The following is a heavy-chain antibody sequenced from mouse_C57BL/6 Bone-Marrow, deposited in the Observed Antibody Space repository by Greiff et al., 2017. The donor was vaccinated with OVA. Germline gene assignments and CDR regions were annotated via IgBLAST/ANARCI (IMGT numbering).Heavy chain of an antibody. CDR1: GFSLSTFGMG. CDR2: IWWDDDK. V-gene: IGHV8-8*01. J-gene: IGHJ1*03. CDR3: ARSDYGSWYFDV. D-gene: IGHD1-1*01. Sequence: QVQLKESGPGILQPSQTLSLTCSFSGFSLSTFGMGVGWIRQPSGKGLEWLAPIWWDDDKYYNPALKSRLTISKDTSKNQVFLKIANVDTADTATYYCARSDYGSWYFDVWGTGTTVTVSS.